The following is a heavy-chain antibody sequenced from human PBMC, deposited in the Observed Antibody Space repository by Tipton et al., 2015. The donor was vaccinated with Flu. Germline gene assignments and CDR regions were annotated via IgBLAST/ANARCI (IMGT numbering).Heavy chain of an antibody. CDR2: INHSGST. CDR1: GGSFSGYY. D-gene: IGHD4-23*01. V-gene: IGHV4-34*01. J-gene: IGHJ4*02. CDR3: ARGTYGGGDY. Sequence: LRLSCAVYGGSFSGYYWSWIRQPPGKGLEWIGEINHSGSTNYNPSLKSRVTISVDTSKNQFSLKLSSVTAADTAVHYCARGTYGGGDYWGQGTLVTVSS.